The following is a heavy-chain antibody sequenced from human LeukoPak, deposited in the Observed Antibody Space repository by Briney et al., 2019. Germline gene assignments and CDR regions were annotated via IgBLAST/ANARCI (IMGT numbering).Heavy chain of an antibody. V-gene: IGHV3-30*03. J-gene: IGHJ4*02. D-gene: IGHD1-26*01. Sequence: GGSLRLSCAASGFTFSSYGMHWVRQAPGKGLEWVAVISYDGSNKYYADSVKGRFTISRDNAKNQLYLQMNSLRAEDTAVYYCARDLYTGSYHDYWGQGTLVTVSS. CDR3: ARDLYTGSYHDY. CDR1: GFTFSSYG. CDR2: ISYDGSNK.